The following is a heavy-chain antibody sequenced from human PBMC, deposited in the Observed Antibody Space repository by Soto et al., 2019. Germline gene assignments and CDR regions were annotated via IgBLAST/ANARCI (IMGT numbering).Heavy chain of an antibody. CDR3: ARGGMDCSGGSCYFDL. J-gene: IGHJ2*01. V-gene: IGHV4-59*01. CDR1: GGSISSYY. D-gene: IGHD2-15*01. Sequence: QVQLQESGPGLVKPSETLSLTCTVSGGSISSYYWSWIRQPPGKGLEWIGYIYYSGSTNYNPSLKSRVARAVDRCKIQFSLKLRSVTAAETAVYYGARGGMDCSGGSCYFDLWGRGTLVTVSS. CDR2: IYYSGST.